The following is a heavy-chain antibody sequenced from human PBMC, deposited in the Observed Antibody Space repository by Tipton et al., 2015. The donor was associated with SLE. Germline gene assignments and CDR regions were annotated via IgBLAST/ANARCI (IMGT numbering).Heavy chain of an antibody. J-gene: IGHJ4*02. CDR1: GGSFSGYY. CDR3: ARAGEGVFDY. D-gene: IGHD3-10*01. Sequence: TLSLTCAVYGGSFSGYYWSWIRQPPGKGLEWIGEINHSGGTNYNPSLKSRVTISVDTSKNQFSLKLSSVTAADTAVYYCARAGEGVFDYWGQGTLVTVSS. V-gene: IGHV4-34*01. CDR2: INHSGGT.